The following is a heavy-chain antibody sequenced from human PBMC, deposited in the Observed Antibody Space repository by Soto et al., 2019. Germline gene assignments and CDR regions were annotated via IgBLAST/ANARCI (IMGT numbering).Heavy chain of an antibody. CDR1: GFTFSSYA. CDR2: ISGSGGST. D-gene: IGHD3-10*01. CDR3: AKVGDHYSGSGTYYGPFDY. J-gene: IGHJ4*02. Sequence: EVQPLESGGGLVQPGGSLRLSCAASGFTFSSYAMSWVRQAPGKGLEWVSAISGSGGSTYYADSVKGRFTISRDNSKNTLYRQVNSLGAEDTAVYYCAKVGDHYSGSGTYYGPFDYWGQGTLVTVSS. V-gene: IGHV3-23*01.